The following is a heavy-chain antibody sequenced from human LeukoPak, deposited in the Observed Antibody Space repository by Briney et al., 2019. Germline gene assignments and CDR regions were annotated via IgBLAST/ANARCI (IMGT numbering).Heavy chain of an antibody. CDR1: GFTFSGFS. V-gene: IGHV3-48*02. J-gene: IGHJ6*02. CDR3: AKDRLDCRGGSCYGMDV. D-gene: IGHD2-15*01. Sequence: GGSLRLSCAASGFTFSGFSMSWVRQAPGKGLQWVSFFSSSGAIYYADSVKGRFTISRDNAKNSLYLQMNSLRDEDTAVYYCAKDRLDCRGGSCYGMDVWGQGTTVTVSS. CDR2: FSSSGAI.